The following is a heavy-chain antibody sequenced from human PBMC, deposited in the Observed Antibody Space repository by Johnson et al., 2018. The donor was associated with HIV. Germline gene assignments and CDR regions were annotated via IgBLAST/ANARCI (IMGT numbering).Heavy chain of an antibody. V-gene: IGHV3-30*04. CDR2: ISYVGTNE. D-gene: IGHD6-13*01. J-gene: IGHJ3*02. CDR1: GFTFSNSA. CDR3: ARGKGAAAGLDTFDI. Sequence: QVQLVESGGGVVQPGRSLRLSCAASGFTFSNSAMHWVRQAPGKGLEWVAVISYVGTNEYYADSVTGRFTISRDNSKNTLYLQMSSLRAEDTALYYVARGKGAAAGLDTFDIWGQGTMVSVSS.